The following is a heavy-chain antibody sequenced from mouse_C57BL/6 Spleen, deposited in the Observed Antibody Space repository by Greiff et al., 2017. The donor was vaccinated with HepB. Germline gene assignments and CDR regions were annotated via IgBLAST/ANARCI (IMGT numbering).Heavy chain of an antibody. D-gene: IGHD3-2*02. V-gene: IGHV3-6*01. CDR2: ISYDGSN. CDR1: GYSITSGYY. J-gene: IGHJ2*01. Sequence: DVQLQESGPGLVKPSQSLSLTCSVTGYSITSGYYWNWIRQFPGNKLEWMGYISYDGSNNYNPSLKNRISITRDTSKNQFFLKLNSVTTEDTATYYCAIDSSGYGYWGQGTTLTVSS. CDR3: AIDSSGYGY.